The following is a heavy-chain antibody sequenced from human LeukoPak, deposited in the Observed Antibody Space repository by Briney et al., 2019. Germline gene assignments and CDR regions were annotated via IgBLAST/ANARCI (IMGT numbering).Heavy chain of an antibody. CDR1: GFTFSSAW. J-gene: IGHJ4*02. CDR2: IRSKIYGGTP. V-gene: IGHV3-49*04. Sequence: GGSLRLSCVASGFTFSSAWMTWVRQAPGKGLEWVGFIRSKIYGGTPEYAASVKGRFTISRDDSEGVAYLQMNSLKTEDTAVYYCTRDQTPYYWGQGTLVTVAS. CDR3: TRDQTPYY.